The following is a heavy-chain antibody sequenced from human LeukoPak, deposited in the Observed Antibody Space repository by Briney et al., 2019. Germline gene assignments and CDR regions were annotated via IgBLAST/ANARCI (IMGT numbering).Heavy chain of an antibody. CDR1: EYTFTDYY. D-gene: IGHD2-15*01. CDR2: INPNSGGT. CDR3: ARTLRDCSGDSCYSDPHFDC. Sequence: ASVKVSCKASEYTFTDYYMHWVRQAPGQGLEWMGWINPNSGGTNYAQKFQGRGTMTRDTSISTAYMELSRLISDDTAVYYCARTLRDCSGDSCYSDPHFDCWGQGTLVTVSS. V-gene: IGHV1-2*02. J-gene: IGHJ4*02.